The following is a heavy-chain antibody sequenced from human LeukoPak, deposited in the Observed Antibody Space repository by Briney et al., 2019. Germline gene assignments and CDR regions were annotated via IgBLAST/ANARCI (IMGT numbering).Heavy chain of an antibody. D-gene: IGHD2-21*02. CDR3: ARRAVCGGDCYSRWFDP. CDR1: GGTFSSYA. Sequence: SVKVSCKASGGTFSSYAISWVRQAPGQGLEWMGGIIPIFGTANYAQKFQGRVTITADESTSTAYMELSILRSEDTAVYYCARRAVCGGDCYSRWFDPWGQGTLVTVSS. J-gene: IGHJ5*02. CDR2: IIPIFGTA. V-gene: IGHV1-69*13.